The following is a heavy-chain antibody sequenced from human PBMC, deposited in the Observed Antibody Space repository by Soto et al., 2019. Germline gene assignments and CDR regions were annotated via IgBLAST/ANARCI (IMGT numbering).Heavy chain of an antibody. Sequence: QVQLVESGGGVVQPGRSLRLSCAASGFTFSSYAMHWVRQAPGKGLEWVAVISYDGSNKYYADSVKGRFTISRDNSKNTLYRQMHSLRAEDTAVYYCARDKHIWSYYTRAEYFQHWGRGTLVTVSS. V-gene: IGHV3-30-3*01. CDR1: GFTFSSYA. CDR2: ISYDGSNK. D-gene: IGHD1-26*01. CDR3: ARDKHIWSYYTRAEYFQH. J-gene: IGHJ1*01.